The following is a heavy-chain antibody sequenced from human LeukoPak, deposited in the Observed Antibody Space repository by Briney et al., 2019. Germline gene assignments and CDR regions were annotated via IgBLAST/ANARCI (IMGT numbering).Heavy chain of an antibody. CDR1: GYTFTGYY. Sequence: ASVKVSCKASGYTFTGYYMHWVRQAPGQGLEWMGWINPNSGGTNYAQKFQGRVTMTRDTSISTAYMELSRLRSDDTAVYYCAGGGGYSSSWYVDYYMDVWGKGTTVTISS. J-gene: IGHJ6*03. CDR2: INPNSGGT. CDR3: AGGGGYSSSWYVDYYMDV. V-gene: IGHV1-2*02. D-gene: IGHD6-13*01.